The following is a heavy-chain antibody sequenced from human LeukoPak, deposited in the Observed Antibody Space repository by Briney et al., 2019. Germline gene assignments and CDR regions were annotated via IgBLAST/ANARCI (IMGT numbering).Heavy chain of an antibody. CDR2: ISGGGGST. D-gene: IGHD6-13*01. J-gene: IGHJ4*02. Sequence: GGSLRLSCAPSGLTFRSYAMSWVRQAPGKGLEWVSAISGGGGSTYYADSVKGRFTISRDNSKNTLYLQVNSLRAEDTAVYYCAKLSGGIAAAGNFDYWGQGTLVTVSS. V-gene: IGHV3-23*01. CDR1: GLTFRSYA. CDR3: AKLSGGIAAAGNFDY.